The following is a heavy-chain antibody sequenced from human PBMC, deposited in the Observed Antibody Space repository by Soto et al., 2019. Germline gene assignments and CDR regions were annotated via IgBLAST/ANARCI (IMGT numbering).Heavy chain of an antibody. CDR1: GFTFSSYA. D-gene: IGHD1-26*01. J-gene: IGHJ4*02. V-gene: IGHV3-23*01. CDR2: ISGSGGST. CDR3: AKDSVGATTLGPFDY. Sequence: GGSLRLSCAASGFTFSSYAMSWVRQAPGKGLEWVSAISGSGGSTYYADSVKGRFTISRDNSKNTLYLQMNSLRAEDTAVYYCAKDSVGATTLGPFDYWGQGTLVTVSS.